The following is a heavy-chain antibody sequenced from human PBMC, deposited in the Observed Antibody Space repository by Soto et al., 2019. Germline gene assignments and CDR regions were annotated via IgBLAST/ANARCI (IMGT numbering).Heavy chain of an antibody. Sequence: QEQLVQSGAEVKKPGASVTISCKASGDTFSRHYIHWVRQAPGQGLEWMGVINPTGASTSYAQQFQGSVTVTRDTSTITISMELRSLRSEDPAVSFCASDYRAYELHQRFDKWGQGTMVTVSS. CDR1: GDTFSRHY. D-gene: IGHD5-12*01. CDR3: ASDYRAYELHQRFDK. CDR2: INPTGAST. J-gene: IGHJ3*02. V-gene: IGHV1-46*03.